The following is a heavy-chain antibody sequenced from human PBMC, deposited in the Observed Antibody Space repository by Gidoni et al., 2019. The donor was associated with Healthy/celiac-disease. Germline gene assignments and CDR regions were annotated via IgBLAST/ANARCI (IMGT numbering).Heavy chain of an antibody. Sequence: QVQLQQWGAGLLKPSETLSLTCAVYGGSFSGYYWSWIRQPPGKGLEWIGEINHSGSTNYNPSLKSRVTISVDTSKNQFSLKLSSVTAADTAVYYCARGRWTPPSNWNRKRGYYFDYWGQRTLVTVSS. CDR1: GGSFSGYY. V-gene: IGHV4-34*01. D-gene: IGHD1-1*01. CDR3: ARGRWTPPSNWNRKRGYYFDY. CDR2: INHSGST. J-gene: IGHJ4*02.